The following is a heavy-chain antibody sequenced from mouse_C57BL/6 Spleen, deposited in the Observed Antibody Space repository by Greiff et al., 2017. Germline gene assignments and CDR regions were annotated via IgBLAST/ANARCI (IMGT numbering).Heavy chain of an antibody. CDR1: GYTFTDYY. CDR2: INPNNGGT. CDR3: ARTTVVAIYAMDY. Sequence: VQLQQSGPELVKPGASVKISCKASGYTFTDYYMNWVKQSHGKSLEWIGDINPNNGGTSYNQKFKGKATLTVDKSSSTAYMELRSLTSEDSAVYYCARTTVVAIYAMDYWGQGTSVTVSS. J-gene: IGHJ4*01. V-gene: IGHV1-26*01. D-gene: IGHD1-1*01.